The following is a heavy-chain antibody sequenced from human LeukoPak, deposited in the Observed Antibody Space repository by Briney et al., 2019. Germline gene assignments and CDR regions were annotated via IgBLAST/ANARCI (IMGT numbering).Heavy chain of an antibody. CDR1: GFTFSSYA. J-gene: IGHJ5*02. CDR3: ARVLGYSSSWRWFDP. V-gene: IGHV3-30*14. D-gene: IGHD6-13*01. Sequence: GGSLRLSCAASGFTFSSYAMHWVRQAPGKGLEWVAVISYDGSNKYYADSVKGRFTISRDNAKNSLYLQMNSLRAEDTAVYYCARVLGYSSSWRWFDPWGQGTLVTVSS. CDR2: ISYDGSNK.